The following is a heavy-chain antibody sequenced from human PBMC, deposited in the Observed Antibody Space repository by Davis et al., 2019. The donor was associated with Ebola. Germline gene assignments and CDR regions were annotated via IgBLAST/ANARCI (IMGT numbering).Heavy chain of an antibody. Sequence: PGGSLRLSCAASGFTFSSYAMSWVRQAPGKGLEWVSAISGSGGSTYYADSVKGRFTISRDNSKNTLYLQMDSLRAEDTAVYYCAKGGQQWLAWDDYWGQGTLVTVSS. CDR1: GFTFSSYA. D-gene: IGHD6-19*01. CDR3: AKGGQQWLAWDDY. J-gene: IGHJ4*02. CDR2: ISGSGGST. V-gene: IGHV3-23*01.